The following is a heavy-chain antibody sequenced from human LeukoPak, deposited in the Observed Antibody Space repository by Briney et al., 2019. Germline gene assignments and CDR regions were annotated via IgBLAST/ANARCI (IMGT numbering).Heavy chain of an antibody. CDR1: GGSISSGGYY. CDR2: IYYSGST. CDR3: ARAGGSGYFRSRDGFDY. Sequence: PSETLSLTCTVSGGSISSGGYYWSWIRQHPGKGLEWIGYIYYSGSTYYNPSLKSRVTISVDTSKNQFSLKLSSVTAADTAVYYCARAGGSGYFRSRDGFDYWGQGTLVTVSS. D-gene: IGHD3-22*01. V-gene: IGHV4-31*03. J-gene: IGHJ4*02.